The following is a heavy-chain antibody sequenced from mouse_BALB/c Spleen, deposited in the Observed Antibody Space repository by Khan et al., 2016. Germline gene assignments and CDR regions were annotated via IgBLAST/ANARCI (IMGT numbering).Heavy chain of an antibody. CDR3: ARGTPFAN. V-gene: IGHV1-80*01. Sequence: QVQLQQSGAELVRPGSSVKISCKASGFAFSSYWMNWVKQRPGQGLEWIGQIYPGDGDTNYNGKFKGKATLTADKSSSTAYMQLSSRTSEDPAVYFCARGTPFANWGQGTLVTVSA. CDR2: IYPGDGDT. J-gene: IGHJ3*01. CDR1: GFAFSSYW. D-gene: IGHD2-14*01.